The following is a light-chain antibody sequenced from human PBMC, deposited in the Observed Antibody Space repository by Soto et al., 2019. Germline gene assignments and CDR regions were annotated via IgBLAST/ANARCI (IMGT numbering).Light chain of an antibody. CDR3: QQYYSYLWT. V-gene: IGKV1-8*01. CDR2: AAS. Sequence: AIRMTQSPSSFSASTGDRVTITCRASQGISSYLAWYQQKPGKATKLLIYAASTLQSGVPSRFSGSGSGRDFTLTISCLQSEDFATYYCQQYYSYLWTFGQGTKVEIK. CDR1: QGISSY. J-gene: IGKJ1*01.